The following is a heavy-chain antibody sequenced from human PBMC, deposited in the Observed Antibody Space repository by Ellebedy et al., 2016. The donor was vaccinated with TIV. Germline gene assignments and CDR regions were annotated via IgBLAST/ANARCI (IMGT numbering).Heavy chain of an antibody. V-gene: IGHV3-49*04. CDR1: GLTVSDNF. CDR3: CRDDYDISTQTATL. Sequence: GESLKISCAASGLTVSDNFMTWVRQAPGKGLEWVGLIRSQHYGETTDYAASVRGRFTISRDDSKNIAFLQMNSLKTEDTAVYYCCRDDYDISTQTATLWGQGNLVTVSS. J-gene: IGHJ4*02. D-gene: IGHD3-9*01. CDR2: IRSQHYGETT.